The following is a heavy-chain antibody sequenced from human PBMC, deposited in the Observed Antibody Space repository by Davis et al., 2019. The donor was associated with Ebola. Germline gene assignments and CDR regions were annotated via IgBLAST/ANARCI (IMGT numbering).Heavy chain of an antibody. J-gene: IGHJ5*02. Sequence: ESLKIPCAASGFTFSSYWMTWVRQAPGKGLEWVAKLNQDGRDPSYVDSVKGRFTISRDNGENTLYLQMNSLRAEDTAVYCCARHGRSYGILTPWGQGTLVTVSS. CDR2: LNQDGRDP. D-gene: IGHD1-26*01. CDR3: ARHGRSYGILTP. CDR1: GFTFSSYW. V-gene: IGHV3-7*03.